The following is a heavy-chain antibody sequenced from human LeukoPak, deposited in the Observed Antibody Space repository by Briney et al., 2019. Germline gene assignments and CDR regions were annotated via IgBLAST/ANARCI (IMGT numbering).Heavy chain of an antibody. CDR2: IYYSGST. V-gene: IGHV4-59*01. CDR1: GGSISSYY. J-gene: IGHJ4*02. CDR3: ARMSIEEWGYGGNSIPSYYFDY. D-gene: IGHD4-23*01. Sequence: SETLSLTCTVPGGSISSYYWSWIRQPPGKGLEWIGYIYYSGSTNYNPSLKSRVTISVDTSKNQFSLKLSSVTAADTAVYYCARMSIEEWGYGGNSIPSYYFDYWGQGTLVTVSS.